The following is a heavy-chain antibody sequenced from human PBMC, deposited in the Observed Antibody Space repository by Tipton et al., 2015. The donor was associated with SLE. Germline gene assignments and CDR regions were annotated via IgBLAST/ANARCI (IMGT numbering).Heavy chain of an antibody. CDR3: AQTDYSSGWNHGGFDF. J-gene: IGHJ3*01. CDR1: GGSISRNNW. D-gene: IGHD6-19*01. Sequence: SLRLSCAVFGGSISRNNWWSWVRQPPGKGLEWIGEIYHSGSTYYNPSLKSRVTISVDTSKNQFSLKLSSVTAADTAVYYCAQTDYSSGWNHGGFDFWGQGTMVTVSS. V-gene: IGHV4-4*02. CDR2: IYHSGST.